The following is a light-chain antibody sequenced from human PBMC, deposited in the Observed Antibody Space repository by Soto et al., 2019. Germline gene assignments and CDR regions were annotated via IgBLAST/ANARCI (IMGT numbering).Light chain of an antibody. CDR1: QGISTY. Sequence: IQLTQSPSSLSASVGDRVTITCRASQGISTYLNWYQQKPGKAPKLLIYAASSLQSGVPSRFSGSGSETDFTLTISSLQPEDFATYSCQQSYSTTWTFGQGTKVDNK. V-gene: IGKV1-39*01. CDR3: QQSYSTTWT. CDR2: AAS. J-gene: IGKJ1*01.